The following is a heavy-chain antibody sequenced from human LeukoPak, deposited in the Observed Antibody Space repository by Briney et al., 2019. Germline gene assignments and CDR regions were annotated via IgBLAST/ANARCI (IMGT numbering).Heavy chain of an antibody. CDR2: INHSGST. D-gene: IGHD2-2*01. CDR3: ARPNCRSTSCFIDY. V-gene: IGHV4-34*01. Sequence: SETLSLTCAVYGGSFSGYYWSWIRQPPGKGLEWIGEINHSGSTNYNPSLKSRVTISVDTSKNQFSLKLSSVTAADTAVYYCARPNCRSTSCFIDYWGQGTLVTVSS. CDR1: GGSFSGYY. J-gene: IGHJ4*02.